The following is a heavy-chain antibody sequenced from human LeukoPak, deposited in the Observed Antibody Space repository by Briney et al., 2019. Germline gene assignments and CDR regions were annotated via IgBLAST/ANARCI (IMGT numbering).Heavy chain of an antibody. CDR3: ARLAADTAMVYRYYFDY. Sequence: ASVVVSCKASGYTFTSYGISWVRQAPGQGLEWMGWISAYNGNTNYAQKLQGRVTMTTDTSTSTAYMELRSLRSDDTAVYYCARLAADTAMVYRYYFDYWGQGTLVTVSS. CDR2: ISAYNGNT. J-gene: IGHJ4*02. V-gene: IGHV1-18*04. CDR1: GYTFTSYG. D-gene: IGHD5-18*01.